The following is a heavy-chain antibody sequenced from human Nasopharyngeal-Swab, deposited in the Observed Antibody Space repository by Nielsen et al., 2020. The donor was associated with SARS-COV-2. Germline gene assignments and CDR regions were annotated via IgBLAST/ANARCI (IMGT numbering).Heavy chain of an antibody. CDR3: AKVGGSGWYSDY. V-gene: IGHV3-23*03. CDR2: IYSGGSST. CDR1: GFTFSSYA. D-gene: IGHD6-19*01. Sequence: ESLKISCAASGFTFSSYAMSWVRQAPGKGLEWVSVIYSGGSSTYYADSVKGRFTISRDNSKNTLYLQMNSLRAEDTAVYYCAKVGGSGWYSDYWGQGTLVTVSS. J-gene: IGHJ4*02.